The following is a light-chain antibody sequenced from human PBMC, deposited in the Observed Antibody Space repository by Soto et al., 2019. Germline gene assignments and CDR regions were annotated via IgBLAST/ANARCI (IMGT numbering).Light chain of an antibody. CDR2: EVS. J-gene: IGLJ2*01. V-gene: IGLV2-14*01. CDR1: SSDVGGYDY. Sequence: QSVLTQPASVSGSPGQSITISCAGTSSDVGGYDYVSWYQQYPGKAPKLVIYEVSNRPSGVSNRFSGSKSGNTASLTISGLQAEDEADYYCSSYTFSSTVVFGGGTKLTVL. CDR3: SSYTFSSTVV.